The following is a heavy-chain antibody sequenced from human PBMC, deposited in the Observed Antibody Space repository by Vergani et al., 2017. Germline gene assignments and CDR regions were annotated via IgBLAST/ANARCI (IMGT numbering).Heavy chain of an antibody. CDR1: GFTFSSYS. CDR3: AREECTASARYVNYYYYGRDV. Sequence: EVQLVESGGGLVQPGGSLRLSCAASGFTFSSYSMNWVRQAPGKGLEWVSYISSSSSTIYYADSVKGRFTISRDNAKNSLYLQMNSLRAEDTAVYYCAREECTASARYVNYYYYGRDVWGQGTTVTVYS. D-gene: IGHD5-18*01. V-gene: IGHV3-48*01. CDR2: ISSSSSTI. J-gene: IGHJ6*02.